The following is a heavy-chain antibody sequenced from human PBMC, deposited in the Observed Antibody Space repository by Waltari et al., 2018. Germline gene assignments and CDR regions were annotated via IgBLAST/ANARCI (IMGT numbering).Heavy chain of an antibody. V-gene: IGHV1-2*06. CDR2: INPKRGDT. CDR1: GYTFTDFF. CDR3: ARSGGGTTTFGVAE. Sequence: QVQLVQSGAEVKKSGASVKVSCKASGYTFTDFFIHWVRQAPGQGLEWMGRINPKRGDTNYAQRVQGRVTMTGDTSITTAYMELIGLRSDDTAIYYCARSGGGTTTFGVAEWCQGSLVTVSS. D-gene: IGHD3-3*01. J-gene: IGHJ4*02.